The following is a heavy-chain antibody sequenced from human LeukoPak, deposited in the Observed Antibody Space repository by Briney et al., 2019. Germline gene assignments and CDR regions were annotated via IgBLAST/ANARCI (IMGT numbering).Heavy chain of an antibody. Sequence: KPGGSLRLSCAASGFTFSNACMSWVRQAPGKGREWVGRIKSKTDGGTTDYAAPVKGRFTISRDDSKNTLYLQMNSLKTEDTAVYYCTTGSSGWYYYYGMDVWGQGTTVTVSS. CDR3: TTGSSGWYYYYGMDV. V-gene: IGHV3-15*01. CDR1: GFTFSNAC. CDR2: IKSKTDGGTT. D-gene: IGHD6-19*01. J-gene: IGHJ6*02.